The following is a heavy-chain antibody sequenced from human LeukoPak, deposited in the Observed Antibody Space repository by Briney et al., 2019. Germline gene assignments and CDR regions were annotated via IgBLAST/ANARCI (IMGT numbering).Heavy chain of an antibody. CDR2: IRYDGSDK. Sequence: GGSLRLSCAASTLIFSNYAIHWVRQAPGKGLEWVAVIRYDGSDKYYADSVKGRFTISRDNAKNSLYLQMNSLRAEDTALYYCAKDMGHVYYYGMDVWGQGTTVTVSS. CDR1: TLIFSNYA. CDR3: AKDMGHVYYYGMDV. J-gene: IGHJ6*02. D-gene: IGHD1-26*01. V-gene: IGHV3-30*04.